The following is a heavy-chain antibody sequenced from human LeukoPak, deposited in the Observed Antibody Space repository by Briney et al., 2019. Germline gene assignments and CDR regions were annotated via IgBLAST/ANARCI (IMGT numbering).Heavy chain of an antibody. D-gene: IGHD2-15*01. V-gene: IGHV4-31*03. CDR1: GGSISSGGYY. Sequence: KPSETLSLTCTVSGGSISSGGYYWSWIRQHPGKGLEWIGYIYYSGSTYYNPSLKSRVTISVDTSKNQFSLKLSSVTAADTAVYYCARQLRGYCSGGSCYPGAFDIWGQGTMVTVSS. CDR3: ARQLRGYCSGGSCYPGAFDI. CDR2: IYYSGST. J-gene: IGHJ3*02.